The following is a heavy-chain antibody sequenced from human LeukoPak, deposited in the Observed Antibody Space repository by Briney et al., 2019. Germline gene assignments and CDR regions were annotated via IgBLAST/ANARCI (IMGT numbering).Heavy chain of an antibody. Sequence: GGSLGLSCVASGFTFTTFGMNWVCQAPGKGLEWVSYISRSATTIYYADSVKGRFTISRDDAKSSLYLQMNSLRAEDTALYYCARMSSGYYDDYWGQGTLVTVSS. CDR1: GFTFTTFG. V-gene: IGHV3-48*01. CDR2: ISRSATTI. D-gene: IGHD3-22*01. CDR3: ARMSSGYYDDY. J-gene: IGHJ4*02.